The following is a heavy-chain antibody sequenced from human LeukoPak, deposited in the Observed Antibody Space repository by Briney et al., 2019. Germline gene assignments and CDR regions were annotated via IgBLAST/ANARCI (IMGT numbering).Heavy chain of an antibody. V-gene: IGHV5-51*01. D-gene: IGHD3-10*01. CDR2: IYPSDSDT. Sequence: GESLKISCEASGYKSTSYWIGWMRHMPGKGLEWMGVIYPSDSDTRYNLSFEGQVTISADKSINTAYLQWSSLRPSDTAVYYCAKGDGEFEYWGQGTLVTVSS. CDR1: GYKSTSYW. CDR3: AKGDGEFEY. J-gene: IGHJ4*02.